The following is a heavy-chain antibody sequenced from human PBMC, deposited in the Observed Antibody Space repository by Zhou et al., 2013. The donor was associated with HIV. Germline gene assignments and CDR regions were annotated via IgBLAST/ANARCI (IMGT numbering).Heavy chain of an antibody. CDR1: GGSFSGYY. V-gene: IGHV4-34*01. CDR2: INHSGST. CDR3: AHGYCNGGSCLRGLFDP. J-gene: IGHJ5*02. Sequence: VQLQQWGAGLLKPSETLSLTCAVYGGSFSGYYWTWIRQPPGKGLEWIGEINHSGSTNYNPSLKSRVTISKDTSKNQFSLKLTSLTAADTAVYYCAHGYCNGGSCLRGLFDPWGQGTLVTVSS. D-gene: IGHD2-15*01.